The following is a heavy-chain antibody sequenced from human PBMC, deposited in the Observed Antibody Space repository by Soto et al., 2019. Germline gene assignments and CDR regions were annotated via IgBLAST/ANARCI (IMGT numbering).Heavy chain of an antibody. D-gene: IGHD2-21*02. CDR3: ARFQYTVVTPFDL. J-gene: IGHJ3*01. CDR1: GGSLTNYF. CDR2: IRYSGKT. V-gene: IGHV4-59*01. Sequence: QVQLQESGPGLVEPSETLSLTCTVSGGSLTNYFWTWIRQSPGKGLEWIAYIRYSGKTDYNPSLKSRVTISLDTPKTQFSLKLTSVPAADTALYYCARFQYTVVTPFDLWGQGTMVIVSS.